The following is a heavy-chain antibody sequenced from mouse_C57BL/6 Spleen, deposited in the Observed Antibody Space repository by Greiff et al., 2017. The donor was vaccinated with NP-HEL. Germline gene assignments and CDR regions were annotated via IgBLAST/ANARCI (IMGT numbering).Heavy chain of an antibody. CDR1: GFTFSSYT. CDR2: ISGGGGNT. CDR3: ARPPITTVVDWYFDV. V-gene: IGHV5-9*01. J-gene: IGHJ1*03. D-gene: IGHD1-1*01. Sequence: DVHLVESGGGLVKPGGSLKLSCAASGFTFSSYTMSWVRQTPEKRLEWVATISGGGGNTYYPDSVKGRFTISRDNAKNTLYLQMSSLRSEDTALYYCARPPITTVVDWYFDVWGTGTTVTVSS.